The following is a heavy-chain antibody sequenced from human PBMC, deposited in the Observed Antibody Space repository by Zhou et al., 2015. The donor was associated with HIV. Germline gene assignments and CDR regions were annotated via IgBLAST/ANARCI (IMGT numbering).Heavy chain of an antibody. CDR1: GGTFSSYA. Sequence: QVQLVQSGAEVKKPGSSVKVSCKASGGTFSSYAISWVRQAPGQGLEWMGGIIPIFGTANYAQKFQGRVTITADESTSTAYMELSSLRSEDTAVYYCASGMRNERGYCAGYAYWGQGTLVTVSS. V-gene: IGHV1-69*01. J-gene: IGHJ4*02. CDR3: ASGMRNERGYCAGYAY. D-gene: IGHD2-2*03. CDR2: IIPIFGTA.